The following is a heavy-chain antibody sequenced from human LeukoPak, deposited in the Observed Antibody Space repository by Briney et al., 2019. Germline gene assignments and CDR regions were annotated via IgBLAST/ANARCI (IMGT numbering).Heavy chain of an antibody. Sequence: VSGPTLSKPSQTLTLTCTFSGFSLSTSGGGVGWIRQPPGKALEWLAPIYWHDHKRYTPSLKSRLTNNKDTSKNQVVLTMTNMGPVDTATYYCAHRRIAVAENDAFDIWGQGTMVTVSS. J-gene: IGHJ3*02. V-gene: IGHV2-5*01. CDR2: IYWHDHK. CDR3: AHRRIAVAENDAFDI. D-gene: IGHD6-19*01. CDR1: GFSLSTSGGG.